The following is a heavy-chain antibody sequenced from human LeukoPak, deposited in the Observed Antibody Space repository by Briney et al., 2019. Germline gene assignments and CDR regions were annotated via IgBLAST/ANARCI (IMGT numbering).Heavy chain of an antibody. Sequence: ASVKVSCKVSGYTLTELSMHWVRQAPGKGLEWMGGFDPEDGETIYAQKFQGRVTMTRNTSISTAYTELSSLRSEDTAVYYCARGAEPDYPSYCSGGSCYSGGYYYYGMDVWGQGTTVTVSS. V-gene: IGHV1-24*01. CDR2: FDPEDGET. D-gene: IGHD2-15*01. CDR3: ARGAEPDYPSYCSGGSCYSGGYYYYGMDV. J-gene: IGHJ6*02. CDR1: GYTLTELS.